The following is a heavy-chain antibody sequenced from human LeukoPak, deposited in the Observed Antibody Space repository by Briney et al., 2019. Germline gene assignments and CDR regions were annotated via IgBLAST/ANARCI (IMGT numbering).Heavy chain of an antibody. CDR1: GYTFTDYY. J-gene: IGHJ4*02. CDR3: ARGGREWLQFGAYYFDY. D-gene: IGHD5-24*01. Sequence: ASVKVSCKASGYTFTDYYMHWVRQAPGQGLEWMGWINPNSGGTNYAQKFQGRVTMTRDTSISTAYMGLSRLRSDDTAVYYCARGGREWLQFGAYYFDYWGQGTLVTVSS. V-gene: IGHV1-2*02. CDR2: INPNSGGT.